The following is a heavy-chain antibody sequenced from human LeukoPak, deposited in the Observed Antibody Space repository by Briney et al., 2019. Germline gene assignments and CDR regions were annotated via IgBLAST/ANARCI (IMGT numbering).Heavy chain of an antibody. J-gene: IGHJ2*01. CDR1: GFTFSSYG. V-gene: IGHV3-30*02. CDR2: IRYDGSNK. D-gene: IGHD3-22*01. CDR3: AKDYYDSSGYYHAWYFDL. Sequence: GGSLRLSCAASGFTFSSYGMHRVRQAPGKGLEWVAFIRYDGSNKYYADSVKGRFTISRDNSKNTLYLQMNSLRAEDTAVYYCAKDYYDSSGYYHAWYFDLWGRGTLVTVSS.